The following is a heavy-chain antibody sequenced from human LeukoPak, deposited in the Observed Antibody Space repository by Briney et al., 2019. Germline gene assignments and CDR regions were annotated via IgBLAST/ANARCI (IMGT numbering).Heavy chain of an antibody. D-gene: IGHD2-15*01. Sequence: SETLSLTCTVSGGSISSYYWSWLRQPPGKGLEWIGYIYYSGSTYYNPSLKSRVTISVDTSKNQFSLMLTSVTAADTAVYYCARHDVVVYCSGGSCYGAFDYWGEGTLVTVSS. J-gene: IGHJ4*02. V-gene: IGHV4-59*08. CDR2: IYYSGST. CDR3: ARHDVVVYCSGGSCYGAFDY. CDR1: GGSISSYY.